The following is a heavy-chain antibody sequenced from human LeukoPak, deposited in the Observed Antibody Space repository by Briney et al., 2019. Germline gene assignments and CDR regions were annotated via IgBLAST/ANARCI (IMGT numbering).Heavy chain of an antibody. V-gene: IGHV1-18*01. J-gene: IGHJ3*02. CDR3: ARSAHDYGDDVSRGAFDI. CDR1: LYTFTSYG. CDR2: ISAYNGNT. D-gene: IGHD4-17*01. Sequence: ASVKVSCKASLYTFTSYGISWVRQAPAQGLEWMGWISAYNGNTNYAQKLQGRVTMTTDTSKSTAYMELRSLRSDDTAVYYCARSAHDYGDDVSRGAFDIWGQGTMVTVSS.